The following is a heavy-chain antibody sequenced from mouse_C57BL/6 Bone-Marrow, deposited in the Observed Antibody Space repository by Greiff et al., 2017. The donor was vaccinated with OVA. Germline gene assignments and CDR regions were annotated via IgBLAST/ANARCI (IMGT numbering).Heavy chain of an antibody. V-gene: IGHV10-1*01. J-gene: IGHJ2*01. CDR3: VRQNEYDYDEDY. CDR2: IRSKSNNYAT. D-gene: IGHD2-4*01. Sequence: EVKLVESGGGLVQPKGSLKLSCAASGFSFNTYAMNWVRQAPGKGLEWVARIRSKSNNYATYYADSVKDRFTISRDDSESMLYLQMNNLKTEDTAMYYCVRQNEYDYDEDYWGQGTTLTVSS. CDR1: GFSFNTYA.